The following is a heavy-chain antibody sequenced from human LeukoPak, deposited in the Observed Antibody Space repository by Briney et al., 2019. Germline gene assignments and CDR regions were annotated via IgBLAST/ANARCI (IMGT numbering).Heavy chain of an antibody. CDR2: ISSSSSTI. CDR1: GFTFSSYS. D-gene: IGHD2/OR15-2a*01. J-gene: IGHJ4*02. CDR3: TTSNGHLDN. V-gene: IGHV3-48*01. Sequence: GGSLRLSCAASGFTFSSYSMNWVRQAPGKGLEWVSYISSSSSTIYYADSVKGRFTISRDNAKNSLYLQMNNLRAEDTAVYYCTTSNGHLDNWGQGTLVTVSS.